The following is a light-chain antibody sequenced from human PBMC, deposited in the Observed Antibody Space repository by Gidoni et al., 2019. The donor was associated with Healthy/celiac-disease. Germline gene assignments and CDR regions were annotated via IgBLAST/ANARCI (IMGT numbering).Light chain of an antibody. CDR3: QAWDSSTVV. J-gene: IGLJ2*01. V-gene: IGLV3-1*01. Sequence: SYELTQPPSVSASPGQTASITCSGDKLGDKYACWYQQKPGQSPVLVIYQDSKRPSGIPERFPGSNSGNTATLTISGTQAMDEADYYCQAWDSSTVVFGGGTKLTVL. CDR1: KLGDKY. CDR2: QDS.